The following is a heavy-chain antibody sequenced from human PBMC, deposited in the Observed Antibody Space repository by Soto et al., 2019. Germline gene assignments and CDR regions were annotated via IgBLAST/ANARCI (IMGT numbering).Heavy chain of an antibody. CDR3: ARDQTYSYGYYSFDY. CDR2: VIPIFGTA. V-gene: IGHV1-69*13. Sequence: SVKVSCKASGGTFSSYAISWVRQAPGQGLEWMGGVIPIFGTANYAQKFQGRVTITADESTSTAYMELSSLRSEDTAVYYCARDQTYSYGYYSFDYWGQGTLVTVSS. CDR1: GGTFSSYA. J-gene: IGHJ4*02. D-gene: IGHD5-18*01.